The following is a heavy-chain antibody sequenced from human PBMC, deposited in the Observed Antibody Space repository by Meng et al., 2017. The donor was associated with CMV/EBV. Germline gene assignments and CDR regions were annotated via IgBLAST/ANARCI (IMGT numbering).Heavy chain of an antibody. D-gene: IGHD3-3*01. CDR1: GFTFSSYG. Sequence: GESLKISCAASGFTFSSYGMHWVRQAPGKGLEWVAFIRYDGSNKYYADSVKGRFTISRDNSKNTLYLQMNSLRAEDTAVYYCAKDLYDFWSGYLIDYYYYYGMDVWGQGTTVTVSS. CDR2: IRYDGSNK. J-gene: IGHJ6*02. CDR3: AKDLYDFWSGYLIDYYYYYGMDV. V-gene: IGHV3-30*02.